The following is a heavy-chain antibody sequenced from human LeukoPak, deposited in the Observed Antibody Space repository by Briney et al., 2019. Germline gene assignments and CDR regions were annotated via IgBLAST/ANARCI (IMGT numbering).Heavy chain of an antibody. CDR2: IRYDGSNK. Sequence: GSLRLSCAASGFTFSSYGMHWVRQAPGKGLEWVAFIRYDGSNKYYADSVKGRFTISRDNSKNTLYLQMNSLRAEDTAVYYCARGTYGDYSFDYWGQGTLVTVSS. J-gene: IGHJ4*02. CDR3: ARGTYGDYSFDY. CDR1: GFTFSSYG. D-gene: IGHD4-17*01. V-gene: IGHV3-30*02.